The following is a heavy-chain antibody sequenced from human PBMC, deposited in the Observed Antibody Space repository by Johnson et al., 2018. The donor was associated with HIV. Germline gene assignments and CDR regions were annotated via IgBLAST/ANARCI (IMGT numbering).Heavy chain of an antibody. D-gene: IGHD6-6*01. CDR1: GFTVSSNY. CDR3: ARALIAARNAFDI. J-gene: IGHJ3*02. V-gene: IGHV3-66*01. CDR2: IYSGGST. Sequence: LVESGGGLVQPGGSLRLSCAASGFTVSSNYMSWVRQAPGKGLEWVSVIYSGGSTYYADSVKGRFTISRDNSKNSLFLQMNSLRAGDTAVYYCARALIAARNAFDIWGQGTMVTVSS.